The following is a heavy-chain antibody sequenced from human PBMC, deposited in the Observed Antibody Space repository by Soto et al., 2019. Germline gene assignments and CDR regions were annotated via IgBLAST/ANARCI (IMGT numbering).Heavy chain of an antibody. CDR1: GYSFTSYW. V-gene: IGHV5-10-1*01. CDR3: ARVGSSITIFGVVIQPYYYYYGMDV. D-gene: IGHD3-3*01. Sequence: GESLKISCKGSGYSFTSYWISWVRQMPGKGLEWMGRIDPSDSYTNYSPSFQGHVTISADKSISTAYLQWSSLKASDTAMYYCARVGSSITIFGVVIQPYYYYYGMDVWGQGTTVTVPS. CDR2: IDPSDSYT. J-gene: IGHJ6*02.